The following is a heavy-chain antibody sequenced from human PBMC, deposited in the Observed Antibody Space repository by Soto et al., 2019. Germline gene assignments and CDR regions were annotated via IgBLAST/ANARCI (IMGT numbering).Heavy chain of an antibody. CDR3: ATGPSSGWYFLLDY. J-gene: IGHJ4*02. D-gene: IGHD6-19*01. CDR2: FDPEDGET. Sequence: ASVKVSCKVSGYTLTELSMHWVRQAPGKGLEWMGGFDPEDGETIYAQKFQGRVTMTEDTSTDTAYMELSSLRSEDTAVYYCATGPSSGWYFLLDYWGQGTLVTVSS. CDR1: GYTLTELS. V-gene: IGHV1-24*01.